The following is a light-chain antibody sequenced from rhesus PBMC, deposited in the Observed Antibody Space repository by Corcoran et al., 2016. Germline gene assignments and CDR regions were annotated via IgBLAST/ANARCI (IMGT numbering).Light chain of an antibody. J-gene: IGKJ1*01. CDR1: QRVSSL. Sequence: EIVMTQSPATLSLSPGERATLSCRASQRVSSLLAWYQQNPGHPPRLRSYYASNRATGIPDRVSGSGSGTDFTLTISSREPENGGLYYCQQLNNWSTFGQGTKVEIE. CDR2: YAS. V-gene: IGKV3-35*01. CDR3: QQLNNWST.